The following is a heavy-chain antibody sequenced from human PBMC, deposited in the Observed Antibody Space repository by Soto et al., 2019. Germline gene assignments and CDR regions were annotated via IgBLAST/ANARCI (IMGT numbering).Heavy chain of an antibody. D-gene: IGHD1-26*01. V-gene: IGHV3-7*01. CDR2: IKKDGSEK. J-gene: IGHJ6*03. CDR1: GFTFSTFW. Sequence: EVQLVESGGGLVQPGGSLRLSCAASGFTFSTFWMSWVRQAPGKGLEWVANIKKDGSEKYYVDSVKGRFTISRDNADNSLYLQVNSLRGEDTAVYYCARGERYFLYTGGRSYYFYYMDVWGKGTTVAVSS. CDR3: ARGERYFLYTGGRSYYFYYMDV.